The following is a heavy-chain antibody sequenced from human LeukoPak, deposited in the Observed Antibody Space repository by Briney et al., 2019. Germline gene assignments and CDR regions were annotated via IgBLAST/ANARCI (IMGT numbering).Heavy chain of an antibody. Sequence: ASVILSCKASGYSFTSYDINWVRQATGQGPEWIGWMNPSSGNTGYAQRFQGGVTMTRDTSTSTAYLELSSLTSDDTAVYYCAAHTYYYSSGSFGHWGQGTLVTVSS. CDR3: AAHTYYYSSGSFGH. CDR1: GYSFTSYD. J-gene: IGHJ4*02. CDR2: MNPSSGNT. D-gene: IGHD3-10*01. V-gene: IGHV1-8*01.